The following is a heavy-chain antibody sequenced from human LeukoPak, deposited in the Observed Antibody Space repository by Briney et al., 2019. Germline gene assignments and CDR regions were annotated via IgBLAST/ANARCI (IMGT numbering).Heavy chain of an antibody. D-gene: IGHD4-17*01. CDR2: ISGSGGST. Sequence: GGSLRLSCAASGFTFSSYAMSWVRQAPGEGLEWVSAISGSGGSTYYADSVKGRFTISRDNSKNTLYLQMNSLRAEDTAVYYCANLYGDYPDYWGQGTLVTVSS. J-gene: IGHJ4*02. V-gene: IGHV3-23*01. CDR3: ANLYGDYPDY. CDR1: GFTFSSYA.